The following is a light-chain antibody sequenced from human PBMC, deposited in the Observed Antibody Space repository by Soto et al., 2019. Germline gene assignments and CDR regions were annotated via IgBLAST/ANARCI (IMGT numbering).Light chain of an antibody. CDR2: GAS. CDR1: QSLSSSF. CDR3: QQYGSSPRT. J-gene: IGKJ1*01. V-gene: IGKV3-20*01. Sequence: PGTLSSSPVARAILSCRARQSLSSSFLAWYQQKPGQAPRLLIYGASSRATGIPDRFSGSGSGTDFTLTISRLEPEDFAMYYCQQYGSSPRTFGQGTKVDIK.